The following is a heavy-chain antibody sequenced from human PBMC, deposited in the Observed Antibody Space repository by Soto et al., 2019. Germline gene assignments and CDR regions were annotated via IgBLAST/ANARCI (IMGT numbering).Heavy chain of an antibody. Sequence: ASVKVSXKASGYTFTSYYMHWVRQAPGQGLEWMGIINPSGGSTSYAQKFQGRVTMTRDTSTSTVYMELSSLRSEDTAVYYCARDVVVVPAAKESAFDYWGQGTLVTVSS. V-gene: IGHV1-46*01. CDR2: INPSGGST. D-gene: IGHD2-2*01. CDR3: ARDVVVVPAAKESAFDY. J-gene: IGHJ4*02. CDR1: GYTFTSYY.